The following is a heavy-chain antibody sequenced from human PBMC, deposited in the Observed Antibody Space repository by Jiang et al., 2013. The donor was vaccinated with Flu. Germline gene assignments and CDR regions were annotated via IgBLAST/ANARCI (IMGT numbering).Heavy chain of an antibody. CDR3: VRGGGGAFKYGLNAFDI. Sequence: GPGLVKPSQTLSLTCAISGDTVSSSSAAWTWIRQSPGRGLEWLGRTYFRSKWYNDYAVSEKSRIIINPDTSKNQFSLQLNSVTPDDTAVYYCVRGGGGAFKYGLNAFDIWGQGTMVTSLQ. J-gene: IGHJ3*02. D-gene: IGHD3-10*01. CDR2: TYFRSKWYN. CDR1: GDTVSSSSAA. V-gene: IGHV6-1*01.